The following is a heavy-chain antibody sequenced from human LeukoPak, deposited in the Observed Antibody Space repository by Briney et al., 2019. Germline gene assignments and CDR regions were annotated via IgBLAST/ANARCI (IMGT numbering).Heavy chain of an antibody. J-gene: IGHJ4*02. Sequence: PSETLSLTCTVSGGSISSSSYYWGWIRQPPGKGLEWIGSIYYSGSTYYNPSLKSRVTISVDTSKNQFSLKLSSVTAADTAVYYCAVNQYDILTGYIDYWGQGTLVTVSS. CDR2: IYYSGST. CDR3: AVNQYDILTGYIDY. CDR1: GGSISSSSYY. D-gene: IGHD3-9*01. V-gene: IGHV4-39*01.